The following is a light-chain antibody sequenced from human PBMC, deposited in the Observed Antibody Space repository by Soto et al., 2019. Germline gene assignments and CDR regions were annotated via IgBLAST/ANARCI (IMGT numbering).Light chain of an antibody. J-gene: IGKJ1*01. CDR2: KAS. CDR3: QQYYSYPWT. V-gene: IGKV1-5*03. Sequence: DIQMTQSPSTLSASVGDRVTITCRASQSVGTYLAWFQQRPGKAPKGLISKASTLESGAPSRFTGSGSGTEFALTITSLQPEDFATYYCQQYYSYPWTFGQGTMV. CDR1: QSVGTY.